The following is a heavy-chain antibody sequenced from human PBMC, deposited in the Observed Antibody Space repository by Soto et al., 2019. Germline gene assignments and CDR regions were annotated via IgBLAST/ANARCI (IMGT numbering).Heavy chain of an antibody. CDR3: ARGVGYAGVDY. D-gene: IGHD5-12*01. CDR2: INHSGST. Sequence: QVQLQQWGAGLLKPSETLSLTCAVYGGSFSAYYWSWIRQPPGKGLEWIGEINHSGSTTYNPSLKSRVTISVDRSKNQFSLKLSSVTAADTALYDCARGVGYAGVDYWGQGTLVTVSS. V-gene: IGHV4-34*01. J-gene: IGHJ4*02. CDR1: GGSFSAYY.